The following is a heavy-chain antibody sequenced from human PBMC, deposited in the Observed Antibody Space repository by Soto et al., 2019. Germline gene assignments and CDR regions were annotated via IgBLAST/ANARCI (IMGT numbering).Heavy chain of an antibody. CDR3: ARMYYDILTGPPGGWFDP. CDR1: GFSLSTSGMC. CDR2: IDWDDDK. V-gene: IGHV2-70*01. J-gene: IGHJ5*02. D-gene: IGHD3-9*01. Sequence: SGPTLVNPTQTLTLTCTFSGFSLSTSGMCVSWIRQPPGKALEWLALIDWDDDKYYSTSLKTRLTISKDTSKNQVVLTMTNMDPVDTATYYCARMYYDILTGPPGGWFDPWGQGTLVTVSS.